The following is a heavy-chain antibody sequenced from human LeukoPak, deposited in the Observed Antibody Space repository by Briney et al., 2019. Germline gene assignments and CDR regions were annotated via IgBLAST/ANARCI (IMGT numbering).Heavy chain of an antibody. Sequence: HGESLKISCKGSGYSFTSYWIGWVRQMPGKGLEWMGIIYPGDCDTRYSPSFQGQVTISADKSISTAYLQWSSLRSEDTAVYYCARENYDILTGNAFDIWGQGTMVTVSS. D-gene: IGHD3-9*01. CDR3: ARENYDILTGNAFDI. V-gene: IGHV5-51*01. J-gene: IGHJ3*02. CDR2: IYPGDCDT. CDR1: GYSFTSYW.